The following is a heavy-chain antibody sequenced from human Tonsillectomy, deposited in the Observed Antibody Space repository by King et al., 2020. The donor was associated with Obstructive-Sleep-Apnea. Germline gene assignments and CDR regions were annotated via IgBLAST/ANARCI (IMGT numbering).Heavy chain of an antibody. J-gene: IGHJ5*02. CDR2: MSYDGTYK. CDR3: ARAQGGRFGELPSNCFDH. CDR1: GFTFSNNY. V-gene: IGHV3-30*03. D-gene: IGHD3-10*01. Sequence: VQLVESGGGVVQPGRSLRLSCAASGFTFSNNYMHWVRQPPGKGLEWVAVMSYDGTYKYYADSVKGRFTISRDNPQNTLYLQMYGLRAEATAVYYCARAQGGRFGELPSNCFDHWGQGTLVTVSS.